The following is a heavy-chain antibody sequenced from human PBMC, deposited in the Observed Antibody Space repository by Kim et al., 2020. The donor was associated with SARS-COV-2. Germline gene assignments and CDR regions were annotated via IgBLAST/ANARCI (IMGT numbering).Heavy chain of an antibody. CDR1: GFTFSSYA. V-gene: IGHV3-23*01. CDR3: AKGPPHGVFYGDYVPFYYYYGMDV. D-gene: IGHD4-17*01. Sequence: GGSLRLSCAASGFTFSSYAMSWVRQAPGKGLEWVSAISGSGGSTYYADSVKGRFTISRDNSKNTLYLQMNSLRAEDTAVYYCAKGPPHGVFYGDYVPFYYYYGMDVWGQGTTVTVSS. J-gene: IGHJ6*02. CDR2: ISGSGGST.